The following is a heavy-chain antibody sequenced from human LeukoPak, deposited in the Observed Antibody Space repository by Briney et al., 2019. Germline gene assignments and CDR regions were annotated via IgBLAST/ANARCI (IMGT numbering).Heavy chain of an antibody. CDR2: IGSDDKA. J-gene: IGHJ6*02. D-gene: IGHD3-10*02. CDR1: GFTFSAYA. CDR3: ARVLHYYVAMDV. Sequence: QTGGSLRLSCEASGFTFSAYAMTWVRQAPGKGLEWVSSIGSDDKAHYSESVKGRFAISRDNSKNTLFLQLHNLRLEDTALYYCARVLHYYVAMDVWGQGTTVTVSS. V-gene: IGHV3-23*01.